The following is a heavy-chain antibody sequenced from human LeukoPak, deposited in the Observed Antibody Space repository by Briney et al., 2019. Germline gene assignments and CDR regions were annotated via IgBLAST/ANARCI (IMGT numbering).Heavy chain of an antibody. CDR3: ARDNGGVDN. D-gene: IGHD2-8*01. CDR2: INIDGSST. V-gene: IGHV3-74*01. Sequence: GGSLRLSCVASGFTFSSYWMHWVRQAPGKGLVWVSHINIDGSSTNYADSVKGRFTISRDNAKNTLYLQMSSLRAEDTAIYYCARDNGGVDNWGQGTLVTVSS. J-gene: IGHJ4*02. CDR1: GFTFSSYW.